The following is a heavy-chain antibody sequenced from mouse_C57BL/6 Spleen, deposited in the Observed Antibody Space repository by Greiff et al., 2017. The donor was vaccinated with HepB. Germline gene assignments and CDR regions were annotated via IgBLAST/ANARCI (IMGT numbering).Heavy chain of an antibody. Sequence: QVQLQQPGAELVRPGSSVKLSCKASGYTFTSYWMHWVKQRPIQGLEWIGNIDPSDSETHYNQKFKDKATLTVDKSSSTAYMQLSSLTSEDSEVYYCARSRLTFYFDYWGQGTTLTVSS. CDR2: IDPSDSET. CDR3: ARSRLTFYFDY. D-gene: IGHD4-1*01. J-gene: IGHJ2*01. V-gene: IGHV1-52*01. CDR1: GYTFTSYW.